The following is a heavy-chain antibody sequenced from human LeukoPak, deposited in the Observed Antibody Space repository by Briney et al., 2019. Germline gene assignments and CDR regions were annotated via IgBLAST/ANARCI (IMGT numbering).Heavy chain of an antibody. V-gene: IGHV3-23*01. CDR2: ISGSGGST. J-gene: IGHJ4*02. Sequence: GGSLRLSCAASGFTFNTFNMNWVRQAPGKGLEWVSAISGSGGSTYYADSVKGRFTISRDNSKNTLYLQMNSLRAEDTAVYYCAKDQGTRGSPVTAIPASFDYWGQETLVTVSS. CDR3: AKDQGTRGSPVTAIPASFDY. D-gene: IGHD2-21*02. CDR1: GFTFNTFN.